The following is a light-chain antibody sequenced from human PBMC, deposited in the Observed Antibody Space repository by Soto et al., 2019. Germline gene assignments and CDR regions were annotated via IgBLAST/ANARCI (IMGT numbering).Light chain of an antibody. J-gene: IGKJ1*01. CDR1: QSVNAN. CDR3: QQYNTWLWT. CDR2: VAS. Sequence: EVVMTQSPATLSVSPGERATLSCRASQSVNANLAWYQQKPGQAPRLLIHVASNRATGIPARFSGSGFGKEFILTISSLQSEDFAVYYCQQYNTWLWTFGQGTKVEI. V-gene: IGKV3-15*01.